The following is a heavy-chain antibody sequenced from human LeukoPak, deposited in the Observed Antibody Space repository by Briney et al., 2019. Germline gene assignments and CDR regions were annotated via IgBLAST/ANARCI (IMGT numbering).Heavy chain of an antibody. CDR2: IYYSGST. CDR3: ARGGSSSSWPFDY. Sequence: SETLSLTCTVSGGSISSYYWSWIRQPPGKVLEWIGYIYYSGSTNYNPSLKSRITISVDTSKNQFSLRPNSVTAADTAVYYCARGGSSSSWPFDYWGQGTLVTVSS. J-gene: IGHJ4*02. V-gene: IGHV4-59*01. D-gene: IGHD6-13*01. CDR1: GGSISSYY.